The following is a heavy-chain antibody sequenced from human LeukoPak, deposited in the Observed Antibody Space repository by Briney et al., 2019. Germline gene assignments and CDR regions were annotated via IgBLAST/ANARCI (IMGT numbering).Heavy chain of an antibody. CDR1: GGSVSSAGYS. V-gene: IGHV4-61*08. J-gene: IGHJ6*02. CDR3: ARDDGEAPYYYGMDV. Sequence: SETLSLTCAVSGGSVSSAGYSWSWIRQPPGKGLEWIGYIYYSGSTNYNPSLKSRVTISVDTSKNQFSLKLSSVTAADTAVYYCARDDGEAPYYYGMDVWGQGTTVTVSS. CDR2: IYYSGST. D-gene: IGHD2-21*01.